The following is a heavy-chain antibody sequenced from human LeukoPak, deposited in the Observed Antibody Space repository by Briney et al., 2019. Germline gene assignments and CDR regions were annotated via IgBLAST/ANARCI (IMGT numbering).Heavy chain of an antibody. CDR1: GYTLTELS. V-gene: IGHV1-24*01. Sequence: ASVKVSCKVSGYTLTELSMHWVRRAPGKGLEWMGGFDPEDGETIYAQKFQGRVTMTEDTSTDTAYMELSSLRSEDTAVYYCAKSAFLGTSLDYWGQGTLVTVSS. CDR3: AKSAFLGTSLDY. D-gene: IGHD7-27*01. J-gene: IGHJ4*02. CDR2: FDPEDGET.